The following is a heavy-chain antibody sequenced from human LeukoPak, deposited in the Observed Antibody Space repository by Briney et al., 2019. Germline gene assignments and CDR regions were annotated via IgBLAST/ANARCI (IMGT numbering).Heavy chain of an antibody. J-gene: IGHJ4*02. D-gene: IGHD2-2*01. V-gene: IGHV3-48*01. CDR3: ARAGYCSSTSCFDY. CDR2: ISSSSSTI. CDR1: GFTFSSYA. Sequence: GGSLRLSCAASGFTFSSYAMSWVRQAPGKGLEWVSYISSSSSTIYYADSVKGRFTISRDNAKNSLYLQMNSLRAEDTAVYYCARAGYCSSTSCFDYWGQGTLVTVSS.